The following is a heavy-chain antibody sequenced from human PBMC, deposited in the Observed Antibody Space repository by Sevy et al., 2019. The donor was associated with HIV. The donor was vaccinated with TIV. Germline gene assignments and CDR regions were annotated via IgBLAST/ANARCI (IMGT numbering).Heavy chain of an antibody. CDR3: ARGKHVSDYYGSFDY. CDR2: IYIGHNT. Sequence: GGSLRLSCAASGLSVSDNFTSWVRQAPGKGLEWVSVIYIGHNTYYADSVKGRFTISRDNAKNTLYLQMNSLRVEDTAVYYCARGKHVSDYYGSFDYWGQGTLVTVSS. V-gene: IGHV3-53*01. CDR1: GLSVSDNF. D-gene: IGHD3-3*01. J-gene: IGHJ4*02.